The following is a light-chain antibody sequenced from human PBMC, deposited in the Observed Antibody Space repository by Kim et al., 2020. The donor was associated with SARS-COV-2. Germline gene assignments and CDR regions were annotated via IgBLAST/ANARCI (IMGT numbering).Light chain of an antibody. CDR1: RLGDKF. J-gene: IGLJ2*01. V-gene: IGLV3-1*01. Sequence: SYELTQPPSVSVSLGQTASITCSGNRLGDKFASWYQQKPGQSPILVMYQDNRRPSGIPERFDGSNSGNTATLTISETQTVDEADYYCQAWDTTVLFGGGTQLTVL. CDR3: QAWDTTVL. CDR2: QDN.